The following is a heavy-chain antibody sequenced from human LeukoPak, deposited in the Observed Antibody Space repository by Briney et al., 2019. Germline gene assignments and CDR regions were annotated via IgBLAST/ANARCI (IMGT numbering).Heavy chain of an antibody. D-gene: IGHD4-17*01. CDR2: ISWNSGSI. Sequence: GGSLRLSCAASGFTFDDYAMHWDRQAPGKGLEWVSGISWNSGSIGYADSVKGRFTISRDNAKNSLYLQMNSLRAEDTALYYCAKEDYAIASDIWDQGTMVTVSS. CDR1: GFTFDDYA. J-gene: IGHJ3*02. CDR3: AKEDYAIASDI. V-gene: IGHV3-9*01.